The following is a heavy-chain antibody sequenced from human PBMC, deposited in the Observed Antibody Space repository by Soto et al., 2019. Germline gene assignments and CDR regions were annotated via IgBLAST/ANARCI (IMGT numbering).Heavy chain of an antibody. CDR3: ARGGSGYTWRNEF. J-gene: IGHJ4*02. V-gene: IGHV1-69*01. D-gene: IGHD3-22*01. CDR1: GGLFSSYP. Sequence: QEQLVQSGAEVKKPGSSVKVSCKASGGLFSSYPISWVRQVPGQGLEWMGGIIPVFQTAYYTQRFQGRVTITADESTNTAYMELSSLRSEDTAIYYCARGGSGYTWRNEFWGQGTLVTVSS. CDR2: IIPVFQTA.